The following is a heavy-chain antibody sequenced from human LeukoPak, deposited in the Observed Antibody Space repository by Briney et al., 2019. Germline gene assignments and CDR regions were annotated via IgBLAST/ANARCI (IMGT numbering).Heavy chain of an antibody. CDR3: VRDGGVSGYDLLDY. J-gene: IGHJ4*02. V-gene: IGHV3-7*01. CDR1: GFTFSNYW. CDR2: INQDGSEE. D-gene: IGHD5-12*01. Sequence: GGSLRLSCAASGFTFSNYWMTWVRQAPGKGLEWVAHINQDGSEEHYMDSVKARFTISRDNAKNSLSLQMNSLRAEDTAVYYCVRDGGVSGYDLLDYWGRGALVTVSS.